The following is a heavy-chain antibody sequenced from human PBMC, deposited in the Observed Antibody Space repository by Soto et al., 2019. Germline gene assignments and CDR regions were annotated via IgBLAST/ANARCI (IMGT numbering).Heavy chain of an antibody. J-gene: IGHJ6*02. CDR2: ISYDGSNK. CDR1: GFSFSSFA. Sequence: PGGSLRLSCAASGFSFSSFAMSWVRQAPGKGLEWVAVISYDGSNKYYADSVKGRFTISRDNSKNTLYLQMNSLRAEDTAVYYCARDELLWFGDLYYGMDVWGQGTTVTVSS. V-gene: IGHV3-30*03. CDR3: ARDELLWFGDLYYGMDV. D-gene: IGHD3-10*01.